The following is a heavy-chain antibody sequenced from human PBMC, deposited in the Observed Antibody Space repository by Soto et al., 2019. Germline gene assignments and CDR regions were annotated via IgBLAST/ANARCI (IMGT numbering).Heavy chain of an antibody. CDR1: EYTFTHYY. V-gene: IGHV1-46*01. D-gene: IGHD2-8*01. CDR3: ARPPFPGCINGVCYPCDH. J-gene: IGHJ4*02. CDR2: INPSGGST. Sequence: QVQLVQSGAEVKKPGASVKVSCKASEYTFTHYYIHWVRQAPGQGLEWMGMINPSGGSTEYAQKFQGRVTMTTDTSTTTVYMELSSLRSDDTAVYYCARPPFPGCINGVCYPCDHWGQGTLVTVSS.